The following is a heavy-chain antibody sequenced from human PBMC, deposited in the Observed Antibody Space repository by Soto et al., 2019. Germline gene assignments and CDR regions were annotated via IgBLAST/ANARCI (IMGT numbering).Heavy chain of an antibody. D-gene: IGHD3-22*01. J-gene: IGHJ5*02. CDR2: INHSGST. Sequence: SETLSLTCAVYGVSFSGYYWSWIRQPPGKGLEWIGEINHSGSTNYNPSLKSRVTISVDTSKNQFSLKLSSVTAADTAVYYCARVLPPMIVVVTRGFRWFDPWGQGTLVT. CDR1: GVSFSGYY. CDR3: ARVLPPMIVVVTRGFRWFDP. V-gene: IGHV4-34*01.